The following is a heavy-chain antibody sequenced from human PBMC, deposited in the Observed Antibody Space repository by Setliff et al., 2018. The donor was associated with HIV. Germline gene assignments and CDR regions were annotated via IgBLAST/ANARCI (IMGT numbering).Heavy chain of an antibody. CDR2: INHSGST. D-gene: IGHD5-18*01. V-gene: IGHV4-34*01. J-gene: IGHJ4*02. CDR1: GGSFSGYY. CDR3: RVGETAVDDLVYFDY. Sequence: PSETLSLTCAVYGGSFSGYYWSWIRQPPGKGLEWIGEINHSGSTNYNPSLKSRATISGDTSKNQFSLKLSSVTVADTAVYYCRVGETAVDDLVYFDYWGQGTLVTVSS.